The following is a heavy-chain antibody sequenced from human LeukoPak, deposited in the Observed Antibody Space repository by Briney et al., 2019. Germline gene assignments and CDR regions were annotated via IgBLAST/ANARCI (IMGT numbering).Heavy chain of an antibody. J-gene: IGHJ6*02. V-gene: IGHV3-30-3*01. CDR2: ISYDGSNK. CDR3: AKEGRYCSSTSCHNHLTSYYYGMDV. CDR1: GFTFSSYA. Sequence: PGRSLRLSCAASGFTFSSYAMHWVRQAPGKGLEWVAVISYDGSNKYYADSVKGRFTISRDNSKNTLYLQMNSLRAEDTAVYYCAKEGRYCSSTSCHNHLTSYYYGMDVWGQGTTVTVSS. D-gene: IGHD2-2*01.